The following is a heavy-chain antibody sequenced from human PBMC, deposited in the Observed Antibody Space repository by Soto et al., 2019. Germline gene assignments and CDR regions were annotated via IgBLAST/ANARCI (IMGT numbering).Heavy chain of an antibody. V-gene: IGHV1-69*08. D-gene: IGHD3-9*01. CDR3: AREGDYDILTGYYGY. CDR2: IIPILGIA. CDR1: GGTFSSYT. J-gene: IGHJ4*02. Sequence: QVQLVQSGAEVKKPGSSVKVSCKASGGTFSSYTISWVRQAPRQGLEWMGRIIPILGIANYAQKFQGRVTITADKSTSTAYMELSSLRSEDTAVYYCAREGDYDILTGYYGYWGQRTLVTVSS.